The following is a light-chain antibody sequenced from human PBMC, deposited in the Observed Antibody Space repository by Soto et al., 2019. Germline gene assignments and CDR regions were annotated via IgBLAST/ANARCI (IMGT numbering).Light chain of an antibody. V-gene: IGKV3-11*01. CDR1: PSVSNS. CDR2: DAS. CDR3: QQRNKWPPVT. J-gene: IGKJ4*01. Sequence: ESVLTQSPATLSLSPGERATLSCRASPSVSNSLAWYQHNSGQAPRLLIYDASNRATCVPTRFSGSESGTDFTLTISSLEPEDCAVYDCQQRNKWPPVTSGGGTRVEIK.